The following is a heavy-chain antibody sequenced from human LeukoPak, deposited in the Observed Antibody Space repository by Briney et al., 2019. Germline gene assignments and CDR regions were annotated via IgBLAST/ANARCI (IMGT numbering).Heavy chain of an antibody. V-gene: IGHV4-59*01. CDR2: IYYSGST. CDR1: GGSISSYY. J-gene: IGHJ4*02. Sequence: KPSETLSLTCTVSGGSISSYYWSWIRQPPGKGLEWIGYIYYSGSTNYNPSLKSRVTISVDTSKNQFSLKLSSVTAADTAVYYCARGGAAAGTGGLDYWGQGTRVTVSS. CDR3: ARGGAAAGTGGLDY. D-gene: IGHD6-13*01.